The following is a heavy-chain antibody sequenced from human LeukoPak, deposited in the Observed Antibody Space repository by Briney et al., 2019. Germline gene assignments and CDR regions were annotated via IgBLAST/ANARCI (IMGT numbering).Heavy chain of an antibody. J-gene: IGHJ4*02. V-gene: IGHV1-46*01. D-gene: IGHD6-13*01. CDR1: GYTFTRYY. CDR3: ASALLAAAANGDF. Sequence: ASVKVSCKASGYTFTRYYMHWVRQAPGQGLEWMGIINPSGGSTTYAQKFQGRVTMTTDTSTSTAYMELRSLRSDDTAVYYCASALLAAAANGDFWGQGTLVTVSS. CDR2: INPSGGST.